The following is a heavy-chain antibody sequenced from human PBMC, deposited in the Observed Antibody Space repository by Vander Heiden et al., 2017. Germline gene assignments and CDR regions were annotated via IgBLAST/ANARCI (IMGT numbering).Heavy chain of an antibody. Sequence: QVQLVQSGAEVMKPGASVKVSCKASGYTFSGFYIHWVRQATGQGPEWMGWINPDSGGSIYAQKLQGRVTMTSDTSITTVYMELSRLTSDDAAVYYWARRFGTSSVDFWGQGTLVTVSS. D-gene: IGHD6-25*01. CDR1: GYTFSGFY. J-gene: IGHJ4*02. V-gene: IGHV1-2*02. CDR3: ARRFGTSSVDF. CDR2: INPDSGGS.